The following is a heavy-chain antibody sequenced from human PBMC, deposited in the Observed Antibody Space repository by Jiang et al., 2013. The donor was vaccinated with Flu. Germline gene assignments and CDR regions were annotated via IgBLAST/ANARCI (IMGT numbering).Heavy chain of an antibody. J-gene: IGHJ6*02. D-gene: IGHD3-22*01. V-gene: IGHV1-18*01. CDR2: ISTRNSST. CDR3: TIDPGNSNGYRSPRLNGVDV. Sequence: SVKVSCKASGGTFSSYAINWLRQAPGQGLEWMGWISTRNSSTDYARNFQGRVTMTTDTSAGTAYMELSSLRSEDTAAYYCTIDPGNSNGYRSPRLNGVDVWGQGTTVTVSS. CDR1: GGTFSSYA.